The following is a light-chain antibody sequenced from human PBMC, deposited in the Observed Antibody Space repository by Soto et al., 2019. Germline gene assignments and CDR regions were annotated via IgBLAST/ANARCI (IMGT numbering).Light chain of an antibody. V-gene: IGKV3-15*01. Sequence: EIVMTQSPATLSVSPGERATLSCRASRSIRSTVAWYQQKPGQAPRLLIHSASTRATGIPARFSGAGSGTEFTLAIGSLQSEDFAVYYRQQYDDWPTTFGQGTKVDIK. CDR2: SAS. CDR1: RSIRST. CDR3: QQYDDWPTT. J-gene: IGKJ1*01.